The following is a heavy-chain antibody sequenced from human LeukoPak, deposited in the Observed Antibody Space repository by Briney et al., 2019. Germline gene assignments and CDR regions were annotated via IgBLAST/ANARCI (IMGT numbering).Heavy chain of an antibody. J-gene: IGHJ4*02. CDR1: GYTFTGYY. D-gene: IGHD5-24*01. CDR3: ARDEGDGYNCAY. CDR2: INPNSGGT. V-gene: IGHV1-2*02. Sequence: ASVKVSCKASGYTFTGYYMHWVRQAPGQGLEWMGWINPNSGGTNYAQKFRGRVTMTRDTSISTAYMELSRLRSDDTAVYYCARDEGDGYNCAYWGQGTLVTVSS.